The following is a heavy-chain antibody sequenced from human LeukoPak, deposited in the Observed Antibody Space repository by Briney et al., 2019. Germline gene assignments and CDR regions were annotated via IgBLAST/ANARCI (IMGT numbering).Heavy chain of an antibody. D-gene: IGHD6-19*01. V-gene: IGHV4-38-2*02. CDR1: GYSISSGYY. CDR3: ARGGYSSGWSDY. J-gene: IGHJ4*02. CDR2: IYHSGST. Sequence: SETLSLTCTVSGYSISSGYYWGWIRQPPGKGPEWIGTIYHSGSTYYNPSLKSRVTISVDTSKNQFSLKLSSVTAADTAVYYCARGGYSSGWSDYWGQGTLVTVSS.